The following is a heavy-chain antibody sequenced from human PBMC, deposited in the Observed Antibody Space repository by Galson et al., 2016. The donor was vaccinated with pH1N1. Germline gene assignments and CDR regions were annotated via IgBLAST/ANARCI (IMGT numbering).Heavy chain of an antibody. D-gene: IGHD2-2*01. J-gene: IGHJ6*02. CDR1: GFTFSGSA. Sequence: SLRLSCAASGFTFSGSAMHWVRQASGKGLEWVGHIRGKAKNYATAYAASVKGRFTFSRDDSNNRAFLQMNNLRPEDTAMYYCAIGRRPDYYYGMDVWGQGTTVTVSS. CDR3: AIGRRPDYYYGMDV. V-gene: IGHV3-73*01. CDR2: IRGKAKNYAT.